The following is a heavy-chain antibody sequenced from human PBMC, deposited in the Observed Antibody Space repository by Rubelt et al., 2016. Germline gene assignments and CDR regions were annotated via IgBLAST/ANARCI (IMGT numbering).Heavy chain of an antibody. V-gene: IGHV3-33*01. CDR2: YDGSNK. Sequence: YDGSNKYYADSVKGRFTISRDNSKNTLYLQMNSLRAEDTAVYYCASSPERTYCSSTSCHYYYYYMDVWGKGTTATVSS. CDR3: ASSPERTYCSSTSCHYYYYYMDV. J-gene: IGHJ6*03. D-gene: IGHD2-2*01.